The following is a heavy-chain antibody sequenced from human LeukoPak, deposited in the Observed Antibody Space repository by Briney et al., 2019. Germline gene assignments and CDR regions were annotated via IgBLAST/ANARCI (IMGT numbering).Heavy chain of an antibody. CDR3: ARDPWGIAVAGYFDY. J-gene: IGHJ4*02. D-gene: IGHD6-19*01. CDR1: GGSISSGSYY. Sequence: SQTLSLTCTVSGGSISSGSYYWSWIRQPAGKGLEWIGRIYTSGSTNYIPSLKSRVTISVDTSKNQFSLKLSSVTAADTAVYYCARDPWGIAVAGYFDYWGQGTLVTVSS. CDR2: IYTSGST. V-gene: IGHV4-61*02.